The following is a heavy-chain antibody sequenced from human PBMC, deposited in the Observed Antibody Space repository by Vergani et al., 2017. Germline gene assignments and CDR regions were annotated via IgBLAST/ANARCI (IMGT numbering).Heavy chain of an antibody. CDR3: ARDVGFELWFGELSRFDY. CDR2: ISAYNGNT. CDR1: GYTFTSYG. V-gene: IGHV1-18*01. Sequence: QVQLVQSGAEVKKPGASVKVSCKASGYTFTSYGISWVRQAPGQGLEWMGWISAYNGNTNYAQKLQGRVTMTTDTSTSTAYMELRSVRSDDTAVYYCARDVGFELWFGELSRFDYWGQGTLVTVSS. J-gene: IGHJ4*02. D-gene: IGHD3-10*01.